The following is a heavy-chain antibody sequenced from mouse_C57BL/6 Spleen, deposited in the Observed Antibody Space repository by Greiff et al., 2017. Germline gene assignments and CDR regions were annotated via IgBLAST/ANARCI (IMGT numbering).Heavy chain of an antibody. J-gene: IGHJ3*01. V-gene: IGHV1-80*01. CDR1: GYAFSSYW. CDR2: IYPGDGDT. CDR3: ARGELSWFAY. Sequence: QVHVKQSGAELVKPGASVKISCKASGYAFSSYWMNWVKQRPGQGLEWIGQIYPGDGDTNYNGKFKGKATLTADKSSSTAYMQLSSLTSWDSAVYFCARGELSWFAYWGQGTLVTVSA. D-gene: IGHD1-3*01.